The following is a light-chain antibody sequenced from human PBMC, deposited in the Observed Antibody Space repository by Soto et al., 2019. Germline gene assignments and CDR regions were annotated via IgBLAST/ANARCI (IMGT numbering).Light chain of an antibody. CDR3: QKYSSVIT. Sequence: DIQMTQSPSSLSASVGDRVTITCRASQGISNFLAWYQQKPGKVPKLLISAASTLQSGVPSRFSSSVSGTDFTLTITSLQPEDVATYYCQKYSSVITFGQGTRLEIK. V-gene: IGKV1-27*01. CDR1: QGISNF. CDR2: AAS. J-gene: IGKJ5*01.